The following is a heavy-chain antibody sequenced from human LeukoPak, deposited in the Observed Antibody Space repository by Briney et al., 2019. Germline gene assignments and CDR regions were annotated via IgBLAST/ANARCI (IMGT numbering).Heavy chain of an antibody. J-gene: IGHJ4*02. Sequence: GGSLRLSCAASGFTFSSYAMSWVRQAPGKGLEWVSVIYSGGSTYYADSVKGRFTISRHNSKNTLYLQMNSLRAEDTAVYYCARDLTGSDYWGQGTLVTVSS. D-gene: IGHD1-20*01. CDR3: ARDLTGSDY. CDR2: IYSGGST. CDR1: GFTFSSYA. V-gene: IGHV3-53*04.